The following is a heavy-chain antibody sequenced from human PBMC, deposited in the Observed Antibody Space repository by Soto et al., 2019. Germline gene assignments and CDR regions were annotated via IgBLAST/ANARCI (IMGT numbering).Heavy chain of an antibody. V-gene: IGHV1-18*01. CDR1: GYTFTSYG. Sequence: ASVKVSCKASGYTFTSYGISWVRQAPGQGLEWMGWISAYNGNTNYAQKLQGRVTMTTDTSTSTAYMELRSLRSDDAAVYYCARDNGYSYGTGRVDYWGQGTLVTVPQ. D-gene: IGHD5-18*01. CDR3: ARDNGYSYGTGRVDY. J-gene: IGHJ4*02. CDR2: ISAYNGNT.